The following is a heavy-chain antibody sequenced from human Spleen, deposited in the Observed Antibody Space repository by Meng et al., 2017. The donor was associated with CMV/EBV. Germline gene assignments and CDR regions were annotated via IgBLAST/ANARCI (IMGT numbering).Heavy chain of an antibody. J-gene: IGHJ4*02. V-gene: IGHV1-2*02. CDR2: IIPSSGDT. CDR1: GYNFTGYY. D-gene: IGHD5-12*01. Sequence: KVYCKASGYNFTGYYMHWVRQAPGQGLEWMGWIIPSSGDTHYAQKFQGRVTMTRDTSISTAYMKLSRLTSDDTAVYYCARSSGYEVDYWGQGTLVTVSS. CDR3: ARSSGYEVDY.